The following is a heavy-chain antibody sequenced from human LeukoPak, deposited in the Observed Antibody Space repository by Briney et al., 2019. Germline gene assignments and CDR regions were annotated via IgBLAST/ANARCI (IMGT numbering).Heavy chain of an antibody. CDR2: IWYDGSNK. J-gene: IGHJ4*02. D-gene: IGHD6-19*01. Sequence: PGGSLRLSCAASGFTFSSYGMHWVRQAPGKGLEWVAVIWYDGSNKYYADSVKGRFTISRDNSKNTLYLQMNSLRAEDTAVYYCARDPRTAVAALDYWGQGTLATVSS. CDR3: ARDPRTAVAALDY. V-gene: IGHV3-33*01. CDR1: GFTFSSYG.